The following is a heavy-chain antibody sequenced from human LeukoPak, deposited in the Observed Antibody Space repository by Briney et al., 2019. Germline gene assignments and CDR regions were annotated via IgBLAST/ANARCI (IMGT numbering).Heavy chain of an antibody. CDR1: GFTFSRHG. J-gene: IGHJ4*02. CDR3: AKGGHYLFDY. CDR2: ISNEGNYK. D-gene: IGHD3-10*01. V-gene: IGHV3-30*18. Sequence: PGRSLRLSCEGSGFTFSRHGMHWVRQAPGKGLEWVAVISNEGNYKYYGDSVKGRFAISRDNFKNTTYLQMHYLRPEDTAVYFCAKGGHYLFDYWGQGALVTVSS.